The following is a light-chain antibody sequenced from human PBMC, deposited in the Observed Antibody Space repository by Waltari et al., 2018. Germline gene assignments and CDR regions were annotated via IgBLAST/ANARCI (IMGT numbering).Light chain of an antibody. J-gene: IGLJ2*01. CDR3: QSYDTSLSVI. Sequence: QSVLTQPPSVSGAPGQRVTIPRTGSGSNLGAGYDLHWYQQLPGKAPKLLIYGVNNRPSGVPDRFSGSQSGTSASLAITGLQAEDEADYFCQSYDTSLSVIFGGGTKLTVL. CDR2: GVN. CDR1: GSNLGAGYD. V-gene: IGLV1-40*01.